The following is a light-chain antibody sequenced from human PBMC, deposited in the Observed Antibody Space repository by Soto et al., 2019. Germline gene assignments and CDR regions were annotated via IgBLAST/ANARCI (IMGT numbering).Light chain of an antibody. Sequence: DIQMTQSPSTLSASVGDRVTITCRASQSISSWLAWYQQKPGKAPKLLIYDASSFESGVPSGFSGSGAGTVFTLTLSSLEPDDFATYYCQQYDTPWTFGQGTKLEIK. J-gene: IGKJ1*01. CDR2: DAS. V-gene: IGKV1-5*01. CDR1: QSISSW. CDR3: QQYDTPWT.